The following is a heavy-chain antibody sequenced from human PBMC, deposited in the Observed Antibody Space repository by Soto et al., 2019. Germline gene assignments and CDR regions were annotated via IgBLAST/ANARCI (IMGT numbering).Heavy chain of an antibody. CDR2: IYYSGST. J-gene: IGHJ6*02. D-gene: IGHD6-19*01. Sequence: SETLSLTCTASGGSISSSSYYWGWIRQPPGKGLEWIGSIYYSGSTYYNPSLKSRVTISVDTPKNQFSLKLSSVTAADTAVYYCASSSGWLSYYYYGMDVWGQGTTVTVSS. CDR1: GGSISSSSYY. V-gene: IGHV4-39*01. CDR3: ASSSGWLSYYYYGMDV.